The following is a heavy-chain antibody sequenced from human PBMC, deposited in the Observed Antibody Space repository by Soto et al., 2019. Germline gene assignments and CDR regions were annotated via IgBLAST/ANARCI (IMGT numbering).Heavy chain of an antibody. CDR3: AHSGSYGNYWYFDL. CDR1: GFSLSTSGVG. V-gene: IGHV2-5*02. CDR2: IYWDDDK. D-gene: IGHD5-18*01. Sequence: QITLKESGPTLVKPTQTLTLTCTFSGFSLSTSGVGVGWIRQPPGKALEWLALIYWDDDKRYSPSLKSSLTITKDTSKNQVVLTMTNMDPVDTATYYCAHSGSYGNYWYFDLWGRGTLVTVSS. J-gene: IGHJ2*01.